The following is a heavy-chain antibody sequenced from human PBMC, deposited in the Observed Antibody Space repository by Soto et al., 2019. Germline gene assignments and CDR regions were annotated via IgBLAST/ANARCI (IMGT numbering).Heavy chain of an antibody. D-gene: IGHD3-16*02. CDR1: GGSVTSGGHS. CDR3: ARGDTRLGELSHDF. J-gene: IGHJ4*02. V-gene: IGHV4-30-2*01. Sequence: QLQLQESGSGQVKPSQTLSLTCVVSGGSVTSGGHSWSWIRQPPGKCLEWLGSIYQAKSAYYNPSLRRRVAISVDRSNNQVSLRVTSVTAADTAVYYCARGDTRLGELSHDFWGQGTLVTVSS. CDR2: IYQAKSA.